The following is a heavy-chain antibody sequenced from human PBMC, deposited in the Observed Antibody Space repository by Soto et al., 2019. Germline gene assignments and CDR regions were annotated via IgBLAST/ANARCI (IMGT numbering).Heavy chain of an antibody. CDR2: ISPQTGGT. J-gene: IGHJ4*02. CDR1: GYTFTGYY. Sequence: QVQLVQSGAELKKPGASVKVSCKGSGYTFTGYYIHWVRQTPGQGPERMGEISPQTGGTKYAQKYQGRVTMTRDTSITTVYMELSNLSPDDTAVYYCGRGRSGELVIFYWGQGTLVTVSS. V-gene: IGHV1-2*02. CDR3: GRGRSGELVIFY. D-gene: IGHD1-26*01.